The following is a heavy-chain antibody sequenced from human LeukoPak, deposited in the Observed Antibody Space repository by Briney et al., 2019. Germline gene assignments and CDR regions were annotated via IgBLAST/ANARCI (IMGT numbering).Heavy chain of an antibody. Sequence: PGRSLRLSCAASGFTLSTYAVHWVRQAPGKGLEWVAVMSYDGSNKYYADSVKGRFTISRDSSKNTLYLQMNSLRAEDTAVYYCARDGAQLWINYYFDYWGQGTLVTVSS. D-gene: IGHD5-18*01. V-gene: IGHV3-30*11. CDR3: ARDGAQLWINYYFDY. CDR1: GFTLSTYA. CDR2: MSYDGSNK. J-gene: IGHJ4*02.